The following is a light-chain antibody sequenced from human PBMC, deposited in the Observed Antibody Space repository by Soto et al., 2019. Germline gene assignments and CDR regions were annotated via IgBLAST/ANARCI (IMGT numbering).Light chain of an antibody. CDR1: QSLLHSNGYNY. V-gene: IGKV2-28*01. Sequence: ILMTQSPLSLPVTPGEPASISCSSSQSLLHSNGYNYLDWYLQKPGQSPQILIYLGSNRASGVPDRFSGSGSGTDFTLKISRVEAEDVGVFYCMQALQTPWTFGQGTKVDI. CDR2: LGS. J-gene: IGKJ1*01. CDR3: MQALQTPWT.